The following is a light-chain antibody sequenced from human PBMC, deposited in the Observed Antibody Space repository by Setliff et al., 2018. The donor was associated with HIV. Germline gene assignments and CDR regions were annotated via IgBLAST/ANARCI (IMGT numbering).Light chain of an antibody. CDR1: SSDVGGYKY. CDR2: DVS. CDR3: CSHADDWP. V-gene: IGLV2-11*01. Sequence: QSALAQPRSVSGSPGQSVTISCTGTSSDVGGYKYVSWYQQHPGKAPKLMIYDVSKRPSGVPDRFSGSKSGNTASLTISGLQAEDEADYYCCSHADDWPFGTGTKVTVL. J-gene: IGLJ1*01.